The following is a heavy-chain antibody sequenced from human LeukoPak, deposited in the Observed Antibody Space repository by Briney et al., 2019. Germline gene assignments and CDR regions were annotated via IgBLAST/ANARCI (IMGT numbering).Heavy chain of an antibody. D-gene: IGHD1-1*01. J-gene: IGHJ5*02. CDR3: ARDKRLERRNWFDH. V-gene: IGHV4-59*01. CDR1: GGSISSYY. CDR2: IYYSGST. Sequence: SETLSLTCTVSGGSISSYYWSWIRQPPGKGLEWIGYIYYSGSTNYNPSLKSRVTISVDTSKNQFSLKLSSVTAADTAVYYCARDKRLERRNWFDHWGQGTLVTVSS.